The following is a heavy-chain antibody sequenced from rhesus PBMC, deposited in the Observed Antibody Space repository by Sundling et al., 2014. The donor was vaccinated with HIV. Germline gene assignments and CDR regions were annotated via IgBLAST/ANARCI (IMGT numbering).Heavy chain of an antibody. Sequence: VQLVETGGGLVQPGESLKLSCTVSGFPFNTYDMSWVRQAPGKGLEWVSTINTNGDSTDYADSVKGRFTISRDNSKNTLSLQMNSLRTEDTAVYYCAKDLDWNYVFDSWGQGVLVTVS. CDR2: INTNGDST. CDR1: GFPFNTYD. J-gene: IGHJ4*01. D-gene: IGHD1-26*01. CDR3: AKDLDWNYVFDS. V-gene: IGHV3-103*01.